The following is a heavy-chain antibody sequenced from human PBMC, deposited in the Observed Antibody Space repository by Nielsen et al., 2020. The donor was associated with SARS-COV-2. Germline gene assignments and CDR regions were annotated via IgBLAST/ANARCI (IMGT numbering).Heavy chain of an antibody. Sequence: GESLKISCAASGLTFSTYSMMWVRQAPGKGLEWVSHISSSGSYIYYADSVKGRFTISRDNSKNTLYLHMNSLRAEDTAVYYCVTGGQWLVRHPYGMEVWGQGTTVTVSS. CDR1: GLTFSTYS. D-gene: IGHD6-19*01. V-gene: IGHV3-21*01. J-gene: IGHJ6*02. CDR3: VTGGQWLVRHPYGMEV. CDR2: ISSSGSYI.